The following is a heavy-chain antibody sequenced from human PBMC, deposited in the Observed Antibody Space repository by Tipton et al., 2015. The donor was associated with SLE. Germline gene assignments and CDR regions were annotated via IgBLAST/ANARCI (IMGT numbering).Heavy chain of an antibody. V-gene: IGHV4-38-2*01. D-gene: IGHD3-22*01. CDR1: GYSISSVYY. J-gene: IGHJ3*01. CDR2: INYSANT. Sequence: TLSLTFAVSGYSISSVYYWGWIRQPPGKGLEWIGEINYSANTNYNPSLKSRPTISIDPSRNQLSLKLSSVTAADTAVYFCARGVAHYYDSGSFDVWGQGTLVTVSS. CDR3: ARGVAHYYDSGSFDV.